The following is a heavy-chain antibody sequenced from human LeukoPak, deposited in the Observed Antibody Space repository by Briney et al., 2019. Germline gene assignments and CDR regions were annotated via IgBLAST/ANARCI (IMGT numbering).Heavy chain of an antibody. CDR2: IFYSGTT. CDR1: GGSISSYY. J-gene: IGHJ3*02. D-gene: IGHD5-18*01. CDR3: ARLHLGYTYGDAFDI. V-gene: IGHV4-59*01. Sequence: RPSETLSLTCSVSGGSISSYYGSWIRQPPGMGLEWIGYIFYSGTTNYNPSLKSRVTISVDTSKNQFSLRLTSVTAADTAVYYCARLHLGYTYGDAFDIWGQGTMVTVSS.